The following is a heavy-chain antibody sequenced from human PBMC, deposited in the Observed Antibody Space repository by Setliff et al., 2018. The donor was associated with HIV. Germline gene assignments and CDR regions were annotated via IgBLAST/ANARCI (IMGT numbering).Heavy chain of an antibody. CDR2: IRSKGYGGTT. V-gene: IGHV3-49*03. CDR1: GFRFGDNA. J-gene: IGHJ4*02. CDR3: TRGGGGAADY. D-gene: IGHD1-26*01. Sequence: GGSLRLSCTTSGFRFGDNAMSWFRQAPGKGLEWVGFIRSKGYGGTTDYAASVKGRFIISRDDSTSTAYLQMNSLKTDDTAVYYCTRGGGGAADYWGQGTLVTVSS.